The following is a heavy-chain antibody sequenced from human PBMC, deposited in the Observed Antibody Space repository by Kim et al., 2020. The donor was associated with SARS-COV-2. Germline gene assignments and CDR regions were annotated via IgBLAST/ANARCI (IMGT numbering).Heavy chain of an antibody. CDR2: LSYDGSNR. CDR3: AKDRAGPWQWLIHGMDV. Sequence: GGSLRLSCATSGFAFGSYGMHWVRQAPGKGLEWVAILSYDGSNRYTSDSVKGRFTISRDNSKNMLYLHMNSLRAEDSAVYYCAKDRAGPWQWLIHGMDVWGRGTTVTVSS. CDR1: GFAFGSYG. J-gene: IGHJ6*02. D-gene: IGHD6-19*01. V-gene: IGHV3-30*18.